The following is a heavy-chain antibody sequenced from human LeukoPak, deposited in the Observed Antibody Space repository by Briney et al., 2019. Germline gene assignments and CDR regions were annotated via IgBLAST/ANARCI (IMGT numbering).Heavy chain of an antibody. V-gene: IGHV3-11*04. CDR1: GFTFSDYY. Sequence: GGSLRLSCAASGFTFSDYYMSWIRQAPGKGLEWVSYISRSGSTIYYADSVKGRFTISRDNAKNSLYLQMNSLRAEDTAVYYCARTKDFDWLSNQCYFDYWGQGTLVTVSS. J-gene: IGHJ4*02. CDR3: ARTKDFDWLSNQCYFDY. D-gene: IGHD3-9*01. CDR2: ISRSGSTI.